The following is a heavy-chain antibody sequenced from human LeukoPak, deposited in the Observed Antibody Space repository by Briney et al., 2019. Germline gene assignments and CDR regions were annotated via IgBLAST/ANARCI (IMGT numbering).Heavy chain of an antibody. CDR3: ARHCSSTSCHSVFDY. CDR1: GGSISSYY. J-gene: IGHJ4*02. Sequence: SETLSLTCTVSGGSISSYYWSWIRQPPGKGLEWIGYIYYSGSTNYNPSLKSRVTISVDTSKNQFSLKLSSVTAADTAVYYCARHCSSTSCHSVFDYWGQGTLVTVSS. D-gene: IGHD2-2*01. V-gene: IGHV4-59*01. CDR2: IYYSGST.